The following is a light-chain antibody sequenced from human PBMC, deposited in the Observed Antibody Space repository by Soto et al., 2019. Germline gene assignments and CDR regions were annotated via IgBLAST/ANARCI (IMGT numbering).Light chain of an antibody. CDR2: DAS. J-gene: IGKJ4*02. Sequence: EIVLTQSAATLALSPGERATLSCRASQSVSSYLAWYQQKPSQAPRLLIYDASNKATGIPAWISGSGSGTDFTLTISSLEPEDLAVYYCQQRSNWLLTFGGGTKGEIK. V-gene: IGKV3-11*01. CDR1: QSVSSY. CDR3: QQRSNWLLT.